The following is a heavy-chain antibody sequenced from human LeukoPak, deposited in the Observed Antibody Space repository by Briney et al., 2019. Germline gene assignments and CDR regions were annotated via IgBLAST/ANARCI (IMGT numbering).Heavy chain of an antibody. J-gene: IGHJ4*02. CDR3: ARHANSGLYYYFDY. CDR2: IYYSGST. V-gene: IGHV4-59*08. D-gene: IGHD4/OR15-4a*01. Sequence: SETLSLTCTVSGGSISSYYWSWIRQPLGKGLEWIGYIYYSGSTNYNPSLKGRVTISVDTSKNQFSLKLSSVTAADTAVYYCARHANSGLYYYFDYWGQGTLVTVSS. CDR1: GGSISSYY.